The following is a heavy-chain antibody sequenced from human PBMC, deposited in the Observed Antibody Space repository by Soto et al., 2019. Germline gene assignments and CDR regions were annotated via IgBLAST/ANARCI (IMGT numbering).Heavy chain of an antibody. CDR3: ARLAYSYGSFLSH. CDR1: GGSISSSSYY. D-gene: IGHD5-18*01. CDR2: IYYSGST. V-gene: IGHV4-39*01. Sequence: PSETLSLTCTVSGGSISSSSYYWGWIRQPPGKGLEWIGSIYYSGSTYYNPSLKSRVTISVDTSKNQFSLKLSSVTAADTAVYYCARLAYSYGSFLSHWGQGTLVTVSS. J-gene: IGHJ4*02.